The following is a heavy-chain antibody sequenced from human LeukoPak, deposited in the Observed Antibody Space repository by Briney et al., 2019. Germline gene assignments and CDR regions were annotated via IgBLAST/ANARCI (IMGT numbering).Heavy chain of an antibody. Sequence: PGGSLRLSCVASGFTFRSYSMNWVRQAPGKGLEWVSSINSRGNDKYYAESVKGRFTISRDNAKNSLYLQMNNLRVEDTAVYYCAREGSIVPHQDLDCWGQGSLVTVSS. CDR2: INSRGNDK. CDR1: GFTFRSYS. CDR3: AREGSIVPHQDLDC. V-gene: IGHV3-21*01. J-gene: IGHJ4*02. D-gene: IGHD2-21*01.